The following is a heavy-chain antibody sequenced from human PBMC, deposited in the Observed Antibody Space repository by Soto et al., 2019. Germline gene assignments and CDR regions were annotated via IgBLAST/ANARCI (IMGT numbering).Heavy chain of an antibody. D-gene: IGHD1-26*01. J-gene: IGHJ4*02. CDR1: GGSISSYY. Sequence: SETLSLTCTVSGGSISSYYWGWIRQPPGKGLEWIGSIYYSGSTYYNPSLKSRVTISVDTSKNQFSLKLSSVTAADTAVYYCARLGGRGSYYGFDYWGQGTLVTVSS. CDR3: ARLGGRGSYYGFDY. CDR2: IYYSGST. V-gene: IGHV4-39*01.